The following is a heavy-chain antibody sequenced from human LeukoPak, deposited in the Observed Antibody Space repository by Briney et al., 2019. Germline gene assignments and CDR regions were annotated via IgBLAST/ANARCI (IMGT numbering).Heavy chain of an antibody. D-gene: IGHD2-2*01. CDR3: ARREWGYAVSV. V-gene: IGHV4-38-2*02. CDR2: IYHSGST. Sequence: SETLSLTCTVSGYSISSGTYWDWIRQPLGKGLEWIGTIYHSGSTYYNPSLKSRVTISVDTSKNQFSLKLSSVTAADTAVFYCARREWGYAVSVWGKGTTVIVSS. CDR1: GYSISSGTY. J-gene: IGHJ6*04.